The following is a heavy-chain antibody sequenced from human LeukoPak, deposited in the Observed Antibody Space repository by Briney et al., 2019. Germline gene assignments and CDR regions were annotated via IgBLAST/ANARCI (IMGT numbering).Heavy chain of an antibody. D-gene: IGHD2-21*01. CDR3: ARVKDSIDAFDI. V-gene: IGHV4-34*01. Sequence: PSETLSLTCAVYGGSFSGYYWSWIRQPPGKGLEWIGEINHSGSTNYNPSLKSRVTISVDTSKNQFSLKLSSVTAADTAVYYCARVKDSIDAFDICGQGTMVTVSS. J-gene: IGHJ3*02. CDR2: INHSGST. CDR1: GGSFSGYY.